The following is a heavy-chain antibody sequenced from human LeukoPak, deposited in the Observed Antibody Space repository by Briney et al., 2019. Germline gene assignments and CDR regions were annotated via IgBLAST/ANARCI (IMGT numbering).Heavy chain of an antibody. CDR3: TRSDWFDP. J-gene: IGHJ5*02. V-gene: IGHV3-74*01. CDR1: GFTFRSYS. Sequence: GGSLRLSCAASGFTFRSYSMHWVRHAPGKGLVWVSRINSDGSTTSYADSVKGRFTISRDNAKNTLYLQMNSLRGEDTAVYYCTRSDWFDPWGQGTLVTVSS. CDR2: INSDGSTT.